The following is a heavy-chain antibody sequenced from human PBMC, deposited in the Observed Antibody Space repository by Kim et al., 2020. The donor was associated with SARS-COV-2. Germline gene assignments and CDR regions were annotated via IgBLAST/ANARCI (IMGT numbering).Heavy chain of an antibody. D-gene: IGHD3-3*01. J-gene: IGHJ6*02. V-gene: IGHV4-31*03. CDR3: ARAHRTIFGVVEYMDV. Sequence: SETLSLTCTVSGGSISSGGYYWSWIRQHPGKGLEWIGYIYYSGSTYYNPSLKSRVTISVETSKNQFSLKLSSVTAADTAVYYCARAHRTIFGVVEYMDVWGQGTTVTVSS. CDR2: IYYSGST. CDR1: GGSISSGGYY.